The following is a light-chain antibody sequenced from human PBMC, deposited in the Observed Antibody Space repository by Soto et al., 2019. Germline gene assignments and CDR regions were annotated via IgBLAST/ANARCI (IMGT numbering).Light chain of an antibody. CDR3: QQHKTYPVT. CDR2: KAS. CDR1: QSVSSW. J-gene: IGKJ5*01. Sequence: DIQMTQSPSTLSASVGDRVIITCRASQSVSSWLAWYQHKPGKAPKLLIYKASRLDSGVPSRFSGSGSGTAFTLTINSLQPDDFATYYCQQHKTYPVTFGQGTRLEVK. V-gene: IGKV1-5*03.